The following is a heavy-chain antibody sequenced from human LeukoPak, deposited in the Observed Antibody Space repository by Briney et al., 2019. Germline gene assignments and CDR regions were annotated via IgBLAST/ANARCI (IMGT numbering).Heavy chain of an antibody. V-gene: IGHV3-7*01. CDR1: GFTFSSHW. J-gene: IGHJ5*02. Sequence: SGGSLRLSCAASGFTFSSHWMGWVRQAPGEGLQWVANIKEDGSAEHYVDSVRGRFTISRDNAKNSLYLQMNSLRAEDTAVYYCARDAGYYVHDLWGQGTLVTVSS. CDR3: ARDAGYYVHDL. D-gene: IGHD3-10*02. CDR2: IKEDGSAE.